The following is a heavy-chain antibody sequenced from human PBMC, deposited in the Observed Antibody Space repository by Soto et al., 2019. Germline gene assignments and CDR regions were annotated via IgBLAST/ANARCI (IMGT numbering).Heavy chain of an antibody. CDR2: SNHSGIT. Sequence: SETLSLTCAVYVGSFSCYYWSWIRQPPGKWLEWIGESNHSGITNXXPSLKSRAXISVDTSKNQLXLKLIXVPAADTAVYYCARATAVWGQGTLVTDSS. V-gene: IGHV4-34*01. D-gene: IGHD6-19*01. J-gene: IGHJ4*02. CDR3: ARATAV. CDR1: VGSFSCYY.